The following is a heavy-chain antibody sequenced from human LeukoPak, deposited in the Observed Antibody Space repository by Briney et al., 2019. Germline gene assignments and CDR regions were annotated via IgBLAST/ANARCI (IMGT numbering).Heavy chain of an antibody. Sequence: ASVRVSFKPAGYTFTHYDITWVRQAPGQRLEWMGRVSPYNGNTYYSQRFQDRVTSTKDTSTGTAYMDLRNLRTNDTAMYYCARNGRVRRVVKDLFEYWGQGTLVAVSS. CDR1: GYTFTHYD. D-gene: IGHD3-10*01. J-gene: IGHJ4*02. CDR2: VSPYNGNT. CDR3: ARNGRVRRVVKDLFEY. V-gene: IGHV1-18*01.